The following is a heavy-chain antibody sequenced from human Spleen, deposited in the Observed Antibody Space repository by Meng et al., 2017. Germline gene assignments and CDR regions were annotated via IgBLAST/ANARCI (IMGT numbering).Heavy chain of an antibody. J-gene: IGHJ4*02. V-gene: IGHV4-4*02. CDR1: GGSISSSHW. Sequence: QGRLYGSGPGLVKLSGALSLTGAVSGGSISSSHWWTWVRQSPGRGLEWIGEIYHSGTTNYNPSIKSRVTISVDKSRNLFSLNLSSVTAADTAMYYCARENQGGIVEGGPTYYFDYWGQGALVTVSS. CDR2: IYHSGTT. D-gene: IGHD6-13*01. CDR3: ARENQGGIVEGGPTYYFDY.